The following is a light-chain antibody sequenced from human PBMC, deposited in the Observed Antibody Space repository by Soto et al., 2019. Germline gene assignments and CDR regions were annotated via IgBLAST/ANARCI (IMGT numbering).Light chain of an antibody. Sequence: QSALTKPASVSGSPGQSITISCTGTSSDVGGYNYVSWYQQHPGKAPKLMIYDVSNRPSGVSNRFSGSKSGNTASLTISGLQAEDEADYYCSSYKSSSTYVFGTGTKVTVL. CDR3: SSYKSSSTYV. V-gene: IGLV2-14*01. CDR2: DVS. CDR1: SSDVGGYNY. J-gene: IGLJ1*01.